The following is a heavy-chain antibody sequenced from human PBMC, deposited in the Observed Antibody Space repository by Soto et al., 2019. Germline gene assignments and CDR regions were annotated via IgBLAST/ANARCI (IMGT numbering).Heavy chain of an antibody. V-gene: IGHV1-8*01. CDR2: MNPNSGNT. CDR3: ARGRRIYSSGWNPPHY. D-gene: IGHD6-19*01. J-gene: IGHJ4*02. Sequence: ASLKVSCKASGYTFTSYDINWVRQATGQGLEWMGWMNPNSGNTGYAQKFQGRVTMTRNTSISTAYMELSSLRSEDTAVYYCARGRRIYSSGWNPPHYWGQGTLVTVS. CDR1: GYTFTSYD.